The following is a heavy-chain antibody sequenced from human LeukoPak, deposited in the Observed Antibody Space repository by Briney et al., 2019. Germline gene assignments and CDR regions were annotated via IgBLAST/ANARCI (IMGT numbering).Heavy chain of an antibody. Sequence: ASVTVSFKSSGYTFTGYYMHWVRQAPGQGLEWMGWINPNSGGTNYAQKFQGRVTMTRDTSISTAYMELSRLRSDDTAVYYCARDGDSSGYYYVGWFDPWGQGTLVTVSS. D-gene: IGHD3-22*01. J-gene: IGHJ5*02. CDR3: ARDGDSSGYYYVGWFDP. CDR2: INPNSGGT. V-gene: IGHV1-2*02. CDR1: GYTFTGYY.